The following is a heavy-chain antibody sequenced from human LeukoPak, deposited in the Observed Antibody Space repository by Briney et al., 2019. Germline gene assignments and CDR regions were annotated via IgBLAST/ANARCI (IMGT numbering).Heavy chain of an antibody. V-gene: IGHV3-20*04. J-gene: IGHJ4*02. CDR3: ATSYYYGSGSPRGY. D-gene: IGHD3-10*01. Sequence: GGSLRLSCAASGFTFDDYGMSWVRQAPGKGLEWVSGINWNGGSIGYTDSVRGRFTISRDNAKNSLHLLMNSLRVEDTALYYCATSYYYGSGSPRGYWGQGTLVTVSS. CDR1: GFTFDDYG. CDR2: INWNGGSI.